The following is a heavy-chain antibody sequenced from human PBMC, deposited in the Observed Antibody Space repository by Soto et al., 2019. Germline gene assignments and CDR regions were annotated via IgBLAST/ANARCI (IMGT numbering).Heavy chain of an antibody. CDR2: ISGSSIST. D-gene: IGHD5-12*01. J-gene: IGHJ4*02. Sequence: EVQLLEFGGGLVQPGGSLRLSCAASGFTFTNYAMTWVRQAPGKGLEWVSTISGSSISTYYADSVKGRFTISRDNSKNPLYLQMNTLRAEDSAIYYCAKHIVATFYFDHWGQGPLVPVSS. CDR3: AKHIVATFYFDH. CDR1: GFTFTNYA. V-gene: IGHV3-23*01.